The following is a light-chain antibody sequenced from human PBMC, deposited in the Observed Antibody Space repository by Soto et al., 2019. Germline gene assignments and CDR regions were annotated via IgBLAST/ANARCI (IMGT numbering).Light chain of an antibody. CDR2: GAS. Sequence: EIVMTQSPATLSVSPGERATLSCRASQSVSSNLAWYQQKPGQAPRLLIYGASTRATGIPARFSGSGSGTEFTLTFSSLQSEDFAVYYCPQYNNWLLWTFGQGTRV. J-gene: IGKJ1*01. V-gene: IGKV3-15*01. CDR1: QSVSSN. CDR3: PQYNNWLLWT.